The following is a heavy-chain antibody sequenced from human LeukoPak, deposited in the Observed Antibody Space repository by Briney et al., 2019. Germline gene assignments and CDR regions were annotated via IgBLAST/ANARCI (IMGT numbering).Heavy chain of an antibody. J-gene: IGHJ5*02. D-gene: IGHD4-17*01. CDR3: ARSRGGFGDYGSWFDP. CDR1: GGSISSSSYY. Sequence: SETLSLTCTVSGGSISSSSYYWGWIRQPPGKGLEWIGGIYYSGSTYYNPSLKSRVTISVDTSKNQFSLKLSSVTAADTAFYYCARSRGGFGDYGSWFDPWGQGTLVTVSS. V-gene: IGHV4-39*07. CDR2: IYYSGST.